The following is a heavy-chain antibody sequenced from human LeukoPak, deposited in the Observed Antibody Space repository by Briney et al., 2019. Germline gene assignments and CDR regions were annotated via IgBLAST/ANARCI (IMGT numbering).Heavy chain of an antibody. J-gene: IGHJ4*02. V-gene: IGHV3-23*01. Sequence: GGSLRLSCAASGFTFTSYSMNWVRQAPGKGLEWVSTISGGGGSTYYADSVKGRSTISRDNSKNTLYLQVNSLRAEDTAVYYCAREQAYYYDSSGYSFDYWGQGTLVTVSS. CDR1: GFTFTSYS. D-gene: IGHD3-22*01. CDR3: AREQAYYYDSSGYSFDY. CDR2: ISGGGGST.